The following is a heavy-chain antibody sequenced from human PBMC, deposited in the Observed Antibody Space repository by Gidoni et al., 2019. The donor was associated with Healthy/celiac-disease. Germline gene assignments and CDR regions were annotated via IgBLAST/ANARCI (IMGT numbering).Heavy chain of an antibody. Sequence: QVQLQQWGAGLLKSSETLSLTCAVYGGSFSGYYWSWIRQPPGKGLEWIGEINHSGSTNYNPSLKSRVTISVDTSKNQFSLKLSSVTAADTAVYYCARATSPRIQLWLYYYYYMDVWGKGTTVTVSS. D-gene: IGHD5-18*01. J-gene: IGHJ6*03. CDR3: ARATSPRIQLWLYYYYYMDV. CDR2: INHSGST. V-gene: IGHV4-34*01. CDR1: GGSFSGYY.